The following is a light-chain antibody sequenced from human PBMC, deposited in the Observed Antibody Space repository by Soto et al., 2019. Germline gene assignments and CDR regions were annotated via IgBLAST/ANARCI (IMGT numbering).Light chain of an antibody. V-gene: IGLV2-14*01. CDR3: GSYTSISTYS. CDR1: ISDVGSHKY. J-gene: IGLJ1*01. CDR2: EVS. Sequence: QSVLAQAAYVSGSPGQSITISCTGTISDVGSHKYVSWYQHYPGKAPQLMIYEVSNRPSGVSNRFSGSKSGNTASLTISGLQAEDEADYYCGSYTSISTYSFGTGTKVTVL.